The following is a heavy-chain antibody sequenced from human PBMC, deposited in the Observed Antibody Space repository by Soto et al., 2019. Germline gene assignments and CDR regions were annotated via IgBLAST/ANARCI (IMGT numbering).Heavy chain of an antibody. CDR3: ANMMVRGALDYDY. D-gene: IGHD3-10*01. V-gene: IGHV3-21*01. J-gene: IGHJ4*02. CDR2: ISSSSSYI. Sequence: PGGSLRLSCAASGFTFISYSMNWVRQAPGKGLEWVSSISSSSSYIYYADSVKGRFTISRDNAKNSLYLQMNSLRAEDTAVYYCANMMVRGALDYDYWGQGALVTVSS. CDR1: GFTFISYS.